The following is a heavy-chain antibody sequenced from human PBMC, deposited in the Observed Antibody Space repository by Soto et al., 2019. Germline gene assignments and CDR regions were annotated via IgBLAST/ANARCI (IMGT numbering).Heavy chain of an antibody. CDR1: GFTFSTYA. D-gene: IGHD7-27*01. J-gene: IGHJ4*02. CDR3: MNQPRG. Sequence: GGSLRLSCAASGFTFSTYAMTWVRQAPGKGLEWVSAISGSGSSTYYADSVKGRFTISRDNSKNTLLLQMNSLRVEDTAVYYCMNQPRGWGQGTLVTVSS. CDR2: ISGSGSST. V-gene: IGHV3-23*01.